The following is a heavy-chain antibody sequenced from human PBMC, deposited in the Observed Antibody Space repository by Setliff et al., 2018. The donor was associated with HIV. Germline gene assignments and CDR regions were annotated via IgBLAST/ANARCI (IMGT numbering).Heavy chain of an antibody. CDR1: GGSISSGTYF. V-gene: IGHV4-61*09. J-gene: IGHJ4*02. Sequence: SETLSLTCTVSGGSISSGTYFWSWIRQPAGKGLEWIGHIHTSGNANYNPSLNSRVTISVDTSKNQFSLKLSSVTAADTAVYYCARTSEYDFGLTKYLDYWGQGTLVTVSS. CDR3: ARTSEYDFGLTKYLDY. CDR2: IHTSGNA. D-gene: IGHD3-3*01.